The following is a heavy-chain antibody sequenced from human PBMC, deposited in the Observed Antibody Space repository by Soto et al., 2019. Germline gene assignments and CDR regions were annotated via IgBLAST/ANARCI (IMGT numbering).Heavy chain of an antibody. CDR3: ARFDSSGSGALYYYYGMDV. Sequence: ASVKVSCKASGYTFTSYGISWVRQAPGQGLEWMGWISAYNGNTNYAQKLQGRVTMTTDTSTSTAYMELRSLRSDDTAVYYCARFDSSGSGALYYYYGMDVWGQGTTVTGSS. J-gene: IGHJ6*02. D-gene: IGHD3-22*01. CDR2: ISAYNGNT. CDR1: GYTFTSYG. V-gene: IGHV1-18*01.